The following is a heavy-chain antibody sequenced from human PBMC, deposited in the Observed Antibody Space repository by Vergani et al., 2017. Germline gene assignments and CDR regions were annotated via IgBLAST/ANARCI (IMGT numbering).Heavy chain of an antibody. CDR1: GGSISSGGYY. CDR3: ARGGLGATPPVDAFDI. J-gene: IGHJ3*02. CDR2: IYYSGST. D-gene: IGHD1-26*01. Sequence: QVQLQESGPGLVKPSQTLSLTCTVSGGSISSGGYYWSWIRQHPGKGLEWIGYIYYSGSTYYNPSLKSRVTISVDTSKNQFSLKLSSVTAADTAVYYCARGGLGATPPVDAFDIWGQGTMVTVSS. V-gene: IGHV4-31*03.